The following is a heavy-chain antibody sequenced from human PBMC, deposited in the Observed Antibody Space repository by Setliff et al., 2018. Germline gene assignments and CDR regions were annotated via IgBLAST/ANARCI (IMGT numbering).Heavy chain of an antibody. CDR2: LDNDGST. V-gene: IGHV3-53*01. D-gene: IGHD3-3*01. Sequence: QPGGSLRLSCAASGVTVSAYDMSWVRQAPGKGLEWVSLLDNDGSTYYSDSVKGRFTISRGTSKNSLYLQMSSLRAEDTAVYYCARDVFDFRTGQADPWGQGTLVTVSS. CDR3: ARDVFDFRTGQADP. J-gene: IGHJ5*02. CDR1: GVTVSAYD.